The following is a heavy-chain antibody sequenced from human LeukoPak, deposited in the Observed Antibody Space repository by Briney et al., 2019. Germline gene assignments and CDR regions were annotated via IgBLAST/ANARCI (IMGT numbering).Heavy chain of an antibody. Sequence: PSETLSLTCAVSGYSISSGYYWGWIRQPPGKGLEWIGYIYYSGSTNYNPSLKSRITISVDTSKNQFSLKVKSVTAADTAMYYCARGGYCTSASCYGDDAFDIWGQGTMVTVSS. D-gene: IGHD2-2*01. CDR2: IYYSGST. CDR3: ARGGYCTSASCYGDDAFDI. V-gene: IGHV4-61*01. CDR1: GYSISSGYY. J-gene: IGHJ3*02.